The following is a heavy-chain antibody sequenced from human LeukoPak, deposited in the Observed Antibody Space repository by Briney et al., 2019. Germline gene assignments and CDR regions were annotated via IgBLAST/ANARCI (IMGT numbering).Heavy chain of an antibody. CDR3: ARDLAVAGSDY. D-gene: IGHD6-19*01. Sequence: VGSLRLSCAASGFTFSSYSMNWVRQAPGKGLEWVSSISSSSSYIYYADSVKGRFTISRDNAKNSLYLQMNSLRAEDTAVYYCARDLAVAGSDYWGQGTLVTVSS. CDR2: ISSSSSYI. V-gene: IGHV3-21*01. CDR1: GFTFSSYS. J-gene: IGHJ4*02.